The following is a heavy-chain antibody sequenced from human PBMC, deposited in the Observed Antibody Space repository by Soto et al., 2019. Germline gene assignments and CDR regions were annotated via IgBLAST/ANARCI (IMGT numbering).Heavy chain of an antibody. V-gene: IGHV4-39*01. CDR1: GASINNFAYY. Sequence: SETLSLTCSVPGASINNFAYYWGWIRQPPGKGLEWIGTVYYNENTYYNPSLKSRVAISVDTAKNQFSLNLRAVTAADTAIYFCARRERYYGSPGWFDPWGQGTLVTVSS. J-gene: IGHJ5*01. D-gene: IGHD3-10*01. CDR3: ARRERYYGSPGWFDP. CDR2: VYYNENT.